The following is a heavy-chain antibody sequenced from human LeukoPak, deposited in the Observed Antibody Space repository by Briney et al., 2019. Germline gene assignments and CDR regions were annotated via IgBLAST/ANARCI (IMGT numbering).Heavy chain of an antibody. CDR1: GFPFSSYA. CDR3: AKEREAYCSGGSCYGSDKLFPAYY. V-gene: IGHV3-23*01. J-gene: IGHJ4*02. CDR2: ISGTGGST. D-gene: IGHD2-15*01. Sequence: GGSLRLSWAASGFPFSSYAMTWVRPAPGKGLEWVSSISGTGGSTFYADSVKGRFTISRDNSKNTLYLQMNSLRAEDTARYYCAKEREAYCSGGSCYGSDKLFPAYYWGQGTLDTVSS.